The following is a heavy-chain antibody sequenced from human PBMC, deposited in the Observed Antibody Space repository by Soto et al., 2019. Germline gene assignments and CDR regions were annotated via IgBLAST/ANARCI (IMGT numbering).Heavy chain of an antibody. CDR3: ARGNRCDYVWGSYRYTPEYGYYYYGMDV. CDR2: IIPIFGTA. CDR1: GGTFSSYA. Sequence: SSVKVSCKASGGTFSSYAISWVGQAPGQGLEWMGGIIPIFGTANYAQKFQGRVTITADESTSTAYMELSSLRSEDTAVYYCARGNRCDYVWGSYRYTPEYGYYYYGMDVWG. V-gene: IGHV1-69*13. D-gene: IGHD3-16*02. J-gene: IGHJ6*02.